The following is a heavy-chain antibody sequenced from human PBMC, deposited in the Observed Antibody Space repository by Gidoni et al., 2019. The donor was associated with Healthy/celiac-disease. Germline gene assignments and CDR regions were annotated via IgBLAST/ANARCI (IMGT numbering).Heavy chain of an antibody. CDR2: INPSGGST. J-gene: IGHJ6*03. D-gene: IGHD3-3*01. Sequence: QVQLVQSGAEVKKPGASVTVSCKASGYTFTSYYMHWVRQAHGQGLEWMGIINPSGGSTSYAQKFQGRVTMTRDTSTSTVYMELSSLRSEDTAVYYCARGAIWKHYDFWSGAPNYYYYYMDVWGKGTTVTVSS. CDR3: ARGAIWKHYDFWSGAPNYYYYYMDV. CDR1: GYTFTSYY. V-gene: IGHV1-46*01.